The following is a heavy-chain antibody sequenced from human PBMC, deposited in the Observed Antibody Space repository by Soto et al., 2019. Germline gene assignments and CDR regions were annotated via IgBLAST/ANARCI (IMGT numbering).Heavy chain of an antibody. CDR2: INPNSGGT. Sequence: VASVKVSCKASGYTFTGYYMHWVRQAPGQGLEWMGWINPNSGGTNYAQKFQGRVTMTRDTSISTAYMELSRLRSDDTAVYYCARDKEYSSGWYEDNWFDPWGQGTLVTVS. CDR1: GYTFTGYY. V-gene: IGHV1-2*02. CDR3: ARDKEYSSGWYEDNWFDP. D-gene: IGHD6-19*01. J-gene: IGHJ5*02.